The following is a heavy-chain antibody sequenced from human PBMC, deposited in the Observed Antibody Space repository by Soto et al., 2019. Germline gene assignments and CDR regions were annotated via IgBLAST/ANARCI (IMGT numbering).Heavy chain of an antibody. J-gene: IGHJ4*02. CDR2: INAGNGNT. V-gene: IGHV1-3*01. CDR3: ARDRHDFLTGYYNQYTYFDY. CDR1: GYTFTSYA. D-gene: IGHD3-9*01. Sequence: ASVKVSCKASGYTFTSYAMHWVRQAPGQRLEWMGWINAGNGNTKYSQKFQGRVTITRDTSASTAYMELSSLRSEDTAVYYCARDRHDFLTGYYNQYTYFDYWGQGTLGTVSS.